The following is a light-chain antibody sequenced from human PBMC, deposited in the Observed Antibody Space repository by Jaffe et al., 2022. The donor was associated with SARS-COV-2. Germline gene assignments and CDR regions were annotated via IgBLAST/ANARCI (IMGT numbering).Light chain of an antibody. CDR2: GQN. V-gene: IGLV3-19*01. CDR1: TLRNYY. J-gene: IGLJ2*01. CDR3: NSRDSGGYYVL. Sequence: SSELTQDPAVSVALGQTVKITCQGDTLRNYYASWYQQKPGQAPILVIFGQNNRPSGIPDRFSGSSSGDTASLTITGAQAEDEADYYCNSRDSGGYYVLFGGGTKLTVL.